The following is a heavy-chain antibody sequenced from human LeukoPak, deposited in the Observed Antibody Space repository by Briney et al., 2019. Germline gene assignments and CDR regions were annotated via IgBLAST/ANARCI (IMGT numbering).Heavy chain of an antibody. CDR2: SYYTGTT. CDR1: GGSVSGYY. V-gene: IGHV4-59*02. Sequence: SETLSLTCTVSGGSVSGYYWSWMRQPPGKGLEWIGYSYYTGTTSYNPSLKSRVTISVDTSKNQFSLKLTSVTAADTAVYYCARGEVGADRNFDSWGQGTLVTVSS. D-gene: IGHD1-26*01. CDR3: ARGEVGADRNFDS. J-gene: IGHJ4*02.